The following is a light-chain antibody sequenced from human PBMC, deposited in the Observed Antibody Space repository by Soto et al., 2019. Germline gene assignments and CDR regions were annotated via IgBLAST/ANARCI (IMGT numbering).Light chain of an antibody. J-gene: IGKJ3*01. CDR2: AAS. CDR3: QHYYIYPFT. CDR1: QGISSY. Sequence: IQMPQSPSPLSASLGDRFTITCLASQGISSYLAWYQQKPGKAPKLLIYAASTLQSGVPSRFSGSGSGTDFTLTISGLQSEDFATYYCQHYYIYPFTFGPVTKVDNK. V-gene: IGKV1-8*01.